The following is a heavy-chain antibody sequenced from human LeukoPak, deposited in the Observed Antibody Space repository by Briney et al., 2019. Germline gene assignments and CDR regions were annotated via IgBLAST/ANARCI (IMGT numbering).Heavy chain of an antibody. CDR1: GYTFTGYY. J-gene: IGHJ6*02. CDR3: ARRIAVAGYYYYGMDV. Sequence: GASVKVSCKASGYTFTGYYMHWVRQAPGRGLEWMGWINPNSGGTNYAQKFQGRVTISADKSISTAYLQWSSLKASDTAMYYCARRIAVAGYYYYGMDVWGQGTTVTVSS. D-gene: IGHD6-19*01. V-gene: IGHV1-2*02. CDR2: INPNSGGT.